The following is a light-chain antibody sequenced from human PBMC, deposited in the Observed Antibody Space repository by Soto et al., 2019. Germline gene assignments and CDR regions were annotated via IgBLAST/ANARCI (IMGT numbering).Light chain of an antibody. CDR1: QSFRGL. J-gene: IGKJ5*01. Sequence: EVVLTQSPVTLSLSPGERATLSCRASQSFRGLLAWYQQKPGQAPRLLISDASTRATGIPARFSGSGSGTDFSLTISRLEPEDFAVYYCQQYGDSLSITFGQGTRLEIK. CDR2: DAS. V-gene: IGKV3-11*01. CDR3: QQYGDSLSIT.